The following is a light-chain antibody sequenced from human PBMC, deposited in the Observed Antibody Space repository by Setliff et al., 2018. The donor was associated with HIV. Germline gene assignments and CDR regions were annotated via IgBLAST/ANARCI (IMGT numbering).Light chain of an antibody. CDR1: TSNVGSGN. CDR3: AIWDDALGGPV. V-gene: IGLV1-47*01. CDR2: RNN. J-gene: IGLJ2*01. Sequence: QSVLTQPPSASGTPGQRVSISCSETTSNVGSGNVFWYQQLPGKAPKLLIYRNNKRPSGVPDRFSGSKSATSASLAISGLRSDDEADYYCAIWDDALGGPVFGGGTKVTVL.